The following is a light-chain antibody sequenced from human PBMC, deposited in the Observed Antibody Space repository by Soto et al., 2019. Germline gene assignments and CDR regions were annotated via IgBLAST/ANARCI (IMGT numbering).Light chain of an antibody. Sequence: IVITQTPLSLSFTPPQPSSISCKSSQCFLHSDGNTYLFWYVQKPGQPPQLLIYEVSNRFSGVPDRFSGSGSGTDFTLTISSLEPEDFAVYYCQQRSNWPITFGQGTRLEIK. CDR2: EVS. J-gene: IGKJ5*01. CDR1: QCFLHSDGNTY. V-gene: IGKV2D-29*01. CDR3: QQRSNWPIT.